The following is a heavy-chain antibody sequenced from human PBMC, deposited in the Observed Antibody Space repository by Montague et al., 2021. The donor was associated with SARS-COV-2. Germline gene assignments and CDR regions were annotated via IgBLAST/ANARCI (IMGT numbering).Heavy chain of an antibody. Sequence: SETLSLTCTVSGGSISSSSYYWGWIRQPPGKGLEWIGSIYYSGSTYYNPSLKSRVTISVDTSKNQCSLKLSSVTAADTAVYYCARQEPIVVVVAAARGWFGPWGQGTLVTVSS. CDR3: ARQEPIVVVVAAARGWFGP. J-gene: IGHJ5*02. V-gene: IGHV4-39*01. CDR2: IYYSGST. D-gene: IGHD2-15*01. CDR1: GGSISSSSYY.